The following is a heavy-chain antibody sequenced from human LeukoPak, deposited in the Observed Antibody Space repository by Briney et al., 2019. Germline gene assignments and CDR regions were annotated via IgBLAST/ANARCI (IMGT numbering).Heavy chain of an antibody. Sequence: GGSLRLSCAASGFTFRSYWMNWARQAPGKELEWVASINHNGNVNYYVDSVKGRFTISRDNAKNSLYLQMSNLRAEDTAVYFCARGGGVDVWGQGATVTVSS. J-gene: IGHJ6*02. V-gene: IGHV3-7*03. D-gene: IGHD3-16*01. CDR1: GFTFRSYW. CDR2: INHNGNVN. CDR3: ARGGGVDV.